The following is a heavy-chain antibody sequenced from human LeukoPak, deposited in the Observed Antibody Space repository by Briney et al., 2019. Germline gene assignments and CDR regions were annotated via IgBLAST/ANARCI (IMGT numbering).Heavy chain of an antibody. CDR3: ARLRIAPSFFDI. V-gene: IGHV1-69*01. CDR1: GGTFSSYA. D-gene: IGHD2-21*01. J-gene: IGHJ3*02. Sequence: ASVKVSCKASGGTFSSYAISWVRQAPGQGLEWMGGIIPIFGTANYAQKFQGRVTITADESTSTAYMELSSLRSEDTAVYYCARLRIAPSFFDIWGQGTMVTVSS. CDR2: IIPIFGTA.